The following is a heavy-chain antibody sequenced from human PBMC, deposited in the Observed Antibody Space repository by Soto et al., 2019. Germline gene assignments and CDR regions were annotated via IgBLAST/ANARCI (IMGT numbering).Heavy chain of an antibody. CDR1: GFSLHTSGVG. Sequence: QITLRESGPTRVRPTQTLSLTCTFSGFSLHTSGVGVGWIRQPPGKALEWLALIYWDDDKRYSPSLKSRLSITNDTSENQMVLRMTNMDHVDTATYYCAYRALYSGSYWDGGYFDSWGQGTLITVSS. CDR2: IYWDDDK. V-gene: IGHV2-5*02. CDR3: AYRALYSGSYWDGGYFDS. J-gene: IGHJ4*02. D-gene: IGHD1-26*01.